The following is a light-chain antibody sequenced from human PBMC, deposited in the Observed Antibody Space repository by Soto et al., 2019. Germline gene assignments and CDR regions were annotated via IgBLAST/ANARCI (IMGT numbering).Light chain of an antibody. CDR1: SSDVGGYNY. CDR2: DVS. V-gene: IGLV2-14*01. CDR3: SSYPSSSPLLYV. Sequence: QSALTQPASVSGSPGQSITISCTGTSSDVGGYNYVSWYQQHPGKAPKLMIYDVSNRPSGVSNRFSGSKSGNTASLTISGLQAEDEADYYCSSYPSSSPLLYVFGPGTKLTVL. J-gene: IGLJ1*01.